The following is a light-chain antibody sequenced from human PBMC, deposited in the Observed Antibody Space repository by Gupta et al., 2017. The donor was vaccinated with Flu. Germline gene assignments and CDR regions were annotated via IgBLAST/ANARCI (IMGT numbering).Light chain of an antibody. J-gene: IGKJ4*01. CDR2: GAS. CDR3: QQNNNWHSLT. Sequence: ETVMTQSPVTLSVSPGERATLSCRASRNINSNLAWYKQKPGQGPRLLISGASTRDTGVPARFSGSGYGKEFTLTISSRQSEDFAVYYCQQNNNWHSLTFGGGTRLEMK. V-gene: IGKV3-15*01. CDR1: RNINSN.